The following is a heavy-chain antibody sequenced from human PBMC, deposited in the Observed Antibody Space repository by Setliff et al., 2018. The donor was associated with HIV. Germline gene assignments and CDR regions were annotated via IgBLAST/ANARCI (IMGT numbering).Heavy chain of an antibody. D-gene: IGHD1-1*01. CDR1: GFTFSTYA. CDR3: AKVKVPTTDLYFLDY. J-gene: IGHJ4*02. V-gene: IGHV3-23*01. CDR2: ITSTAGTT. Sequence: GSLRLSCAASGFTFSTYAMSWVRQAPGKGLEWVSAITSTAGTTYYADSVKGRFTVSRDNSKNMVYLQMNSLRAEDTALYYCAKVKVPTTDLYFLDYWGQGTPVTVSS.